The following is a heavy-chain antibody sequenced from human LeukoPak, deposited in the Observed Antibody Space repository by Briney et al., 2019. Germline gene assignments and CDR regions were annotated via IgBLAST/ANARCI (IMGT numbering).Heavy chain of an antibody. CDR2: IYHSGST. Sequence: SQTLSLTCAVSGGSISSGGYSWSWIRQPPGKGLEWIGYIYHSGSTYYNPSLKSRVTISVDRSKNQFSLKLSSVTAADTAVYYCARALTYFDYWGQGTLVAVSS. CDR1: GGSISSGGYS. V-gene: IGHV4-30-2*01. D-gene: IGHD2-21*02. CDR3: ARALTYFDY. J-gene: IGHJ4*02.